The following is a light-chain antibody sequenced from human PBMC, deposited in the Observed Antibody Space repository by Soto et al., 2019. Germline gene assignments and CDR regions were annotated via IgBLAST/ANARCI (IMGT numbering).Light chain of an antibody. CDR1: SCDVGAYND. CDR3: TSYTSSSAPFV. V-gene: IGLV2-14*01. CDR2: EIS. J-gene: IGLJ1*01. Sequence: QSALTQPASVSGSPGQSITISCTGTSCDVGAYNDVSWYQQHPGKPPKLIIYEISNRPSGVSNRFSASKSRNTASLTISGLQAEDEADYYCTSYTSSSAPFVFGTGTKVTVL.